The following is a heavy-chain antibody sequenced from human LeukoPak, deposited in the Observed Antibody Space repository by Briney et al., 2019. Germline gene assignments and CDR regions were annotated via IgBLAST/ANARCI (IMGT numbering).Heavy chain of an antibody. CDR2: IYYSGST. D-gene: IGHD4-17*01. Sequence: TSETLSLTCTVSGGSISSSSYYWGWIRQPPGKGLEWIGSIYYSGSTYYNPSLKSRVTISVDTSKNQFSLKLSSVTAADTAVYYCARARRGDYVLGYWGQGTLVTVSS. CDR3: ARARRGDYVLGY. V-gene: IGHV4-39*07. CDR1: GGSISSSSYY. J-gene: IGHJ4*02.